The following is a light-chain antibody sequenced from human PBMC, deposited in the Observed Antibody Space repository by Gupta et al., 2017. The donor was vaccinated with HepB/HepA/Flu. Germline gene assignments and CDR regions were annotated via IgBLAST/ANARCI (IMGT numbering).Light chain of an antibody. Sequence: DIQLTRSPSSLSASVGDRVTVTCRASESISGTLNWYQQKPGKAPRLLIFATSYLQSGVPSRFSGSGSVTDYTLTISSLEPDDFATYYCQQTFSSPGTFGGGTKVEIK. V-gene: IGKV1-39*01. J-gene: IGKJ4*01. CDR2: ATS. CDR3: QQTFSSPGT. CDR1: ESISGT.